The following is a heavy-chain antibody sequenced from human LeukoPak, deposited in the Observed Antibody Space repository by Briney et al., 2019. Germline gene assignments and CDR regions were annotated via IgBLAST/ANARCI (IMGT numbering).Heavy chain of an antibody. CDR1: GYSFTCYW. CDR3: AVMWVAGTWSFDP. Sequence: GESLKISCKGSGYSFTCYWIGWVRQMPGRGLEWMGIIYPGDSDTRYSPSFQGQVTISADKSISTAYLQWSSLKASDTAMYYCAVMWVAGTWSFDPWGQGTLVTAPS. CDR2: IYPGDSDT. V-gene: IGHV5-51*01. D-gene: IGHD6-19*01. J-gene: IGHJ5*02.